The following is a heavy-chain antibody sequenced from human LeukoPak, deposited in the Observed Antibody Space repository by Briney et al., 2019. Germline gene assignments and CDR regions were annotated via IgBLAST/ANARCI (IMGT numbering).Heavy chain of an antibody. CDR1: GGSFSGYY. Sequence: SETLSLTCAVYGGSFSGYYWSWIRQPPGKGLEWIGEINHSGRTNYNPPLQSRLTISVDTSKNQFSLNLSSVTAADTAVYYCASGDFAGPFDIWGQGTMVTVSS. V-gene: IGHV4-34*01. CDR2: INHSGRT. CDR3: ASGDFAGPFDI. J-gene: IGHJ3*02.